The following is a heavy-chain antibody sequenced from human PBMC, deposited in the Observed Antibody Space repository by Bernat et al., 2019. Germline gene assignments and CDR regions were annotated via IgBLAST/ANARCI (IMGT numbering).Heavy chain of an antibody. CDR1: GFTFSSYW. CDR2: IKQDGSEK. J-gene: IGHJ4*01. CDR3: ARGQRGSVALSLFDS. V-gene: IGHV3-7*03. Sequence: EVQLVESGGGLVQPGGSLRLSCAASGFTFSSYWMSWVRQAPGKGLEWVANIKQDGSEKYYVDSVKGRFTVPRDNAKNSLYLQMNNLRAEDTAMYYCARGQRGSVALSLFDSWGQGTLVTVSS. D-gene: IGHD3-10*01.